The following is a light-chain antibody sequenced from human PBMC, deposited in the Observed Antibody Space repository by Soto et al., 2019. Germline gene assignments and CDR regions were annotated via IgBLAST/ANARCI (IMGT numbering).Light chain of an antibody. V-gene: IGKV3-15*01. Sequence: EIVLTHSPAILSASPVERATLXYRASQTVSDNLAWYQQKPGQSPRLLIYGASTRATDIPVRFSGSGSGTEFTLTISSLQSEDFAVYYCQQYGSSPITFGQGTRLEIK. J-gene: IGKJ5*01. CDR2: GAS. CDR3: QQYGSSPIT. CDR1: QTVSDN.